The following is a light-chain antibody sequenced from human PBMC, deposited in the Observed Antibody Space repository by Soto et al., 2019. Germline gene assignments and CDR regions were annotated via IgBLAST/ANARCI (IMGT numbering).Light chain of an antibody. J-gene: IGLJ1*01. V-gene: IGLV2-14*01. CDR3: SSYRSSSTYV. CDR1: NSDVGSYNY. CDR2: EVT. Sequence: QSALTQPASVSGSPGQSITISCTGTNSDVGSYNYVSWHQQHPGQAPKLMIYEVTNRASGVPDRFSASKSGNTASLTISGLQAGDEADYYCSSYRSSSTYVFGTGTKVTVL.